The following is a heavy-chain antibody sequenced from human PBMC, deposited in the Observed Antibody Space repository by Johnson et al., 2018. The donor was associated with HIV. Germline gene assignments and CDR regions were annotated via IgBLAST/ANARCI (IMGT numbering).Heavy chain of an antibody. Sequence: VQLVESGGGLIQPGGSLRLSCAASGFTVSSNYMSWVRQAPGKGLEWVSVIYSGGSTYYADSVKGRFTISRDNSKNTLYLQMNSLRAEDTAVYYCAKDVKEWSPAFEIWGQGTAVTVSP. V-gene: IGHV3-66*03. J-gene: IGHJ3*02. CDR2: IYSGGST. CDR3: AKDVKEWSPAFEI. CDR1: GFTVSSNY. D-gene: IGHD3-3*01.